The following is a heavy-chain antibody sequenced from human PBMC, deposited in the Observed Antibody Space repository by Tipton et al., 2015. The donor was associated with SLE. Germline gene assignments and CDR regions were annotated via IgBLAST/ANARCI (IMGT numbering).Heavy chain of an antibody. CDR3: ARGAVLIQDNSWFDP. CDR1: GGSINSYY. D-gene: IGHD2-21*01. CDR2: IYYSGST. J-gene: IGHJ5*02. Sequence: LRLSCTVSGGSINSYYWSWIRQPPGKGLEWIGYIYYSGSTNYNPSLKSRVTISVDTSKNQFSLKLSSVTAADTAVYYCARGAVLIQDNSWFDPWGQGTLVTVSS. V-gene: IGHV4-59*01.